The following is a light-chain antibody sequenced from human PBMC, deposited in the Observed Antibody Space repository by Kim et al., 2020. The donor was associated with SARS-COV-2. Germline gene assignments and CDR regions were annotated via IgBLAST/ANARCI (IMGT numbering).Light chain of an antibody. CDR3: SAWDSSLSAWV. CDR1: SNNVGNQG. Sequence: QTANLTCTGNSNNVGNQGAAWLQQHQGHPPKLLSYRNNNRPSGISERFSASRSGDTASLTITGLQPEDEADYYCSAWDSSLSAWVFGGGTQLTVL. CDR2: RNN. J-gene: IGLJ2*01. V-gene: IGLV10-54*01.